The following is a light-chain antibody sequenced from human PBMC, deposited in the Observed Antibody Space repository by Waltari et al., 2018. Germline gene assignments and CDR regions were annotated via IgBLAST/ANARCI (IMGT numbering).Light chain of an antibody. V-gene: IGLV1-44*01. J-gene: IGLJ2*01. CDR2: SND. Sequence: QSVLTQPPSASGTPGQRVTISCSGSSSNLGTNPVNWYPQLPGAAPKLLLYSNDPRPSGVPDRFSGSKSGTSASLGISGLQSEDEADYYCATWDDSLNGQLFGGGTKLTVL. CDR1: SSNLGTNP. CDR3: ATWDDSLNGQL.